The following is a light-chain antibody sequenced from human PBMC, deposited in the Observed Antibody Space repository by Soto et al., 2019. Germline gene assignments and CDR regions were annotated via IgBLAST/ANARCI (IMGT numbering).Light chain of an antibody. V-gene: IGKV3-20*01. J-gene: IGKJ4*01. CDR1: QSVSSSY. Sequence: EIVLTQSPGTLSLSPGERATLSCRASQSVSSSYLAWYQQKPGQAPRLLIYGASSRDTGIPDGFSGSGSGKDFTLTISRLEPEDFAVYYCQQYGSSPLTFGGGTKVEIK. CDR3: QQYGSSPLT. CDR2: GAS.